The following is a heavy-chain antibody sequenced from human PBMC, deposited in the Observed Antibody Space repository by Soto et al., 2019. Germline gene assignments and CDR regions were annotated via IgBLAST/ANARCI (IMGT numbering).Heavy chain of an antibody. Sequence: SETLSLTCTVSGGSISSYYWSWIRQPPGKGLEWIGYIYYSGSTNYNPSLKIRVTISVDTSKNQFSLKLSSVTAADTAVYYCERSTTKYGMDVWGQGTTVTVSS. CDR2: IYYSGST. J-gene: IGHJ6*02. CDR1: GGSISSYY. CDR3: ERSTTKYGMDV. D-gene: IGHD1-1*01. V-gene: IGHV4-59*08.